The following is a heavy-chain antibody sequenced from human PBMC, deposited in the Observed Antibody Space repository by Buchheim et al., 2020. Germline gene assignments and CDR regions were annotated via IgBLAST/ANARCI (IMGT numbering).Heavy chain of an antibody. CDR2: INVGGSTM. CDR1: GFTFSNYE. J-gene: IGHJ6*03. V-gene: IGHV3-48*03. D-gene: IGHD4-23*01. CDR3: ARDPGGNYPSYYYMDV. Sequence: EVQLVESGGGLVQPGGSLRLSCIPSGFTFSNYEMNWVRQAPGKGLEWVAYINVGGSTMFYADSMKGRFTISRDNVKNSLYLQMNSLRAEDTAVYYCARDPGGNYPSYYYMDVWGKGTT.